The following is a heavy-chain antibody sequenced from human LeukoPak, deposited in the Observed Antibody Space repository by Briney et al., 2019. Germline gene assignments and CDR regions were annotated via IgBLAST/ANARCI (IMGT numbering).Heavy chain of an antibody. CDR1: GFAFSSFG. J-gene: IGHJ4*02. Sequence: GGSLRLSCAASGFAFSSFGMHWVRQAPGKGLEWVAFILYDGSDKYNGDSVKGRFTIYRDNSKNTLYLQMNSLRAEDTAVYYCAKSKEGRYCSSSSCHEFDYWGQGTVVTVSS. D-gene: IGHD2-2*01. CDR3: AKSKEGRYCSSSSCHEFDY. CDR2: ILYDGSDK. V-gene: IGHV3-30*18.